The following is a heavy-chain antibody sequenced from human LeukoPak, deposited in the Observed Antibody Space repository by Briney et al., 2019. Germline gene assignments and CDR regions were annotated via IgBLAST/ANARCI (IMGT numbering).Heavy chain of an antibody. CDR1: GGSISSYY. V-gene: IGHV4-59*01. J-gene: IGHJ5*02. CDR3: AREGFDP. CDR2: IYYSGST. Sequence: SETLSLTCTVSGGSISSYYWSWIRQPPGKGLEWIGYIYYSGSTNYNPSLKSRVTISVDTSKNQFSLKLSSVTAADTAVYYCAREGFDPWGQGTLVAVSS.